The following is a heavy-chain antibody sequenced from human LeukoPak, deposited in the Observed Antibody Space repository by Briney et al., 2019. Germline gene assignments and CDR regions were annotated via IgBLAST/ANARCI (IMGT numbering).Heavy chain of an antibody. D-gene: IGHD6-13*01. V-gene: IGHV3-30*18. CDR3: AKRGWRQLVLGGANDAFDI. CDR2: ISYDGSNK. J-gene: IGHJ3*02. Sequence: GGSLRLSCAASGFTFSSYGMHWVRQAQGKGLEWVAVISYDGSNKYYADSVKGRFTISRDNSKNTLYLQMNSLRAEDTAVYYCAKRGWRQLVLGGANDAFDIWGQGTMVTVSS. CDR1: GFTFSSYG.